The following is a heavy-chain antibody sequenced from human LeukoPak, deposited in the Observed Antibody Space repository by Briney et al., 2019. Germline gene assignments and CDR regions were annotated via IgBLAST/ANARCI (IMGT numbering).Heavy chain of an antibody. CDR3: ARDGNVFGWQPPDY. CDR1: GGSISSYY. J-gene: IGHJ4*02. D-gene: IGHD3-16*01. V-gene: IGHV4-59*01. CDR2: IYYSGST. Sequence: PSETLSLTYTVSGGSISSYYWSWIRQPPGKGLEWIGYIYYSGSTNYNPSLKSRVTISVDTSKNQFSLKLSSVTAADTAVYYCARDGNVFGWQPPDYWGQGTLVTVSS.